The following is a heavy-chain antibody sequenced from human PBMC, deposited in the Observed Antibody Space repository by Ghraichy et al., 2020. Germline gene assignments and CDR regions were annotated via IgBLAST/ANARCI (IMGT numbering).Heavy chain of an antibody. Sequence: SVKVSCKASGGTFSSYAISWVRQAPGQGLEWMGGIIPIFGTANYAQTFQGRVTITADESTSTAYMELSSLRSEDTAVYYCATEPGYCSGGSCYGMASFDYWGQGNLVTVSS. CDR1: GGTFSSYA. CDR3: ATEPGYCSGGSCYGMASFDY. V-gene: IGHV1-69*13. D-gene: IGHD2-15*01. J-gene: IGHJ4*02. CDR2: IIPIFGTA.